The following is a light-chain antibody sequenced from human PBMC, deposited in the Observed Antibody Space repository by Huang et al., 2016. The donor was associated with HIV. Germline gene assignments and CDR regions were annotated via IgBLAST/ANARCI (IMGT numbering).Light chain of an antibody. CDR2: AAS. V-gene: IGKV3-20*01. J-gene: IGKJ1*01. Sequence: DTVLTQSPGTLSLSPGERATLSCRASQGVGSRYLAWYQQKPCRAPRLLIDAASTRANGLTDRFSGSGSMTDFTLTITRLDPEDFAVYYCQKNSSSGTFGQGTKVEVK. CDR1: QGVGSRY. CDR3: QKNSSSGT.